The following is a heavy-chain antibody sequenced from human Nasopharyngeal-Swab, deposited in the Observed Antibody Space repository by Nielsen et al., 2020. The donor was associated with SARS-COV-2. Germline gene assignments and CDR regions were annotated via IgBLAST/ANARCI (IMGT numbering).Heavy chain of an antibody. Sequence: GESLKISCAAPGFTFSNYGMHWVRQAPGKGLEWVALIWYDGSNKYYAGSVKGRFTISRDNSKNTLYLQMNSLRAEDTAVYYCARGGWLQIITYFDLWGRGTLVTVSS. V-gene: IGHV3-33*01. CDR1: GFTFSNYG. J-gene: IGHJ2*01. D-gene: IGHD5-24*01. CDR3: ARGGWLQIITYFDL. CDR2: IWYDGSNK.